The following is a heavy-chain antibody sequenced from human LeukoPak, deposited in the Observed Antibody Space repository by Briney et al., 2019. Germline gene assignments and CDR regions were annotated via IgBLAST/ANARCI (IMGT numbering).Heavy chain of an antibody. CDR1: GFTASSKY. D-gene: IGHD6-19*01. V-gene: IGHV3-66*01. CDR2: IYTGETT. J-gene: IGHJ4*02. CDR3: AKVGAVAAVEN. Sequence: PGGSLRLSCAASGFTASSKYMSWVRQAPGKGLEWVSVIYTGETTYYADSVKGRFTISRDNSKNTLYLQMDGLRVEDTAVYYCAKVGAVAAVENWGQGTLVTVSS.